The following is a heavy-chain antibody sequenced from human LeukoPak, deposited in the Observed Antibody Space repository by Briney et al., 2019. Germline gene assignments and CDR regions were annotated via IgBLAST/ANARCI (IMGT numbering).Heavy chain of an antibody. CDR3: ARQDASGTYDAFDV. Sequence: KSGESLKISCKDSGYLFTSYWIAWVRQRPGKGLEWMGITDPGDSDTRYCPSFQGRVTISADKSINTAYLLWSSLQASDTATYYCARQDASGTYDAFDVWGQGTVVTV. CDR1: GYLFTSYW. D-gene: IGHD3-10*01. CDR2: TDPGDSDT. J-gene: IGHJ3*01. V-gene: IGHV5-51*01.